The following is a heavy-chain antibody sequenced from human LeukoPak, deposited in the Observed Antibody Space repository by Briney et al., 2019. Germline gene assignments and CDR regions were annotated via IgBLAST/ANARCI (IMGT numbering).Heavy chain of an antibody. CDR1: GGSISSYY. Sequence: PSETLSLTCTVSGGSISSYYWSWIRQPAGKGLEWIGGIYTSGRTNYNPSLTSRVTMSVDTSKNQYSLKQSSVTAADTAVYYCARDTSSSVYYWLFDYWGQGTLVTVSS. J-gene: IGHJ4*02. CDR2: IYTSGRT. V-gene: IGHV4-4*07. CDR3: ARDTSSSVYYWLFDY. D-gene: IGHD3-22*01.